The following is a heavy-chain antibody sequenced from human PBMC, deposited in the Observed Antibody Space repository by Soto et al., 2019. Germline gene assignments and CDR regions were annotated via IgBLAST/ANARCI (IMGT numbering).Heavy chain of an antibody. CDR1: GGSMTSYY. Sequence: SETLSLTCTVSGGSMTSYYWTWIRQPAGKGLEWIGRVYSSGGTHYNPSLKSRVTISLDTSKNQFSLNLSSVTVADTAVYFCARKQAGYFSGIDYWGQGTLVTVSS. J-gene: IGHJ4*02. CDR2: VYSSGGT. D-gene: IGHD2-15*01. CDR3: ARKQAGYFSGIDY. V-gene: IGHV4-4*07.